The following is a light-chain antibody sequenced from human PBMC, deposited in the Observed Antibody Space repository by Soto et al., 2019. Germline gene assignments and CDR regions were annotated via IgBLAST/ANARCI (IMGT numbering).Light chain of an antibody. J-gene: IGKJ5*01. V-gene: IGKV3-11*01. CDR3: QQRSNWPPIT. CDR2: DAS. Sequence: IVFTHSPSTLSLYPGERATLSCRASQSVSSYLAWYQQKPGQAPRLLIYDASNRATGIPARFSGSGSGTDFTLTISSLEPEDFAVYYCQQRSNWPPITFGQGTLLEI. CDR1: QSVSSY.